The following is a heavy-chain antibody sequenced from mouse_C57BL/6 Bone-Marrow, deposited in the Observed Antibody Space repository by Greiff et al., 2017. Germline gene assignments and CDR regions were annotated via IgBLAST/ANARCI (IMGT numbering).Heavy chain of an antibody. V-gene: IGHV1-53*01. J-gene: IGHJ2*01. CDR3: ARSDYDERDYFDD. CDR1: GYTFTSYW. CDR2: INPSNGGT. D-gene: IGHD2-4*01. Sequence: QVQLQQPGTELVKPGASVKLSCKASGYTFTSYWMHWVKQRPGQGLEWIGNINPSNGGTTYNEKFKSKATLTVDKSSSTADMQLRSLTSEDSAVYYCARSDYDERDYFDDWGQGTTLTVSS.